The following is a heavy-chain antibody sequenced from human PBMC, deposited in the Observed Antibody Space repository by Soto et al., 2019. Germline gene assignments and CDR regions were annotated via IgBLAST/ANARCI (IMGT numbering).Heavy chain of an antibody. CDR2: INHSRST. CDR1: GGSLSDYY. Sequence: QVQLQQWDAGLLKSSETLSLTCAVYGGSLSDYYWSWIRQPPGKGLEWIGAINHSRSTNYNPSLKSRVTISVDTSKNQFSLKVSSVTAADTAVYYCARTPRAVAGTAGMDVWGQGTTVTVSS. CDR3: ARTPRAVAGTAGMDV. V-gene: IGHV4-34*01. D-gene: IGHD6-19*01. J-gene: IGHJ6*02.